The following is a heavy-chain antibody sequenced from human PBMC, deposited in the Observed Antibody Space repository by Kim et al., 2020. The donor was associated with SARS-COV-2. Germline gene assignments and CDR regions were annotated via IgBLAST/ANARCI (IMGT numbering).Heavy chain of an antibody. J-gene: IGHJ3*02. CDR1: GFTFSSYW. Sequence: GGSLRLSCAASGFTFSSYWMSWVRQAPGKGLEWVANIKQDGSEKYYVDSVKGRFTISRDNAKNSLYLQMNSLRAEDTAVYYCARDGCSGGSCYYDDAFDIWGQGTMVTVSS. V-gene: IGHV3-7*01. CDR2: IKQDGSEK. CDR3: ARDGCSGGSCYYDDAFDI. D-gene: IGHD2-15*01.